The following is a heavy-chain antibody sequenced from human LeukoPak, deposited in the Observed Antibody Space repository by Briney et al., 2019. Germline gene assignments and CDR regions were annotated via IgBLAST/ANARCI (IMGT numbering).Heavy chain of an antibody. V-gene: IGHV4-59*08. CDR3: ARNLISSSGYVFDY. J-gene: IGHJ4*02. CDR2: IYYSGST. Sequence: SETLSLTCTVSGGSISSYYWSWIRQPPGKGLEWIGYIYYSGSTNYNPSLKSRVTISVDTSKNQFSLKLSSVTAADTAVYYCARNLISSSGYVFDYWGQGTLVTVFS. D-gene: IGHD5-12*01. CDR1: GGSISSYY.